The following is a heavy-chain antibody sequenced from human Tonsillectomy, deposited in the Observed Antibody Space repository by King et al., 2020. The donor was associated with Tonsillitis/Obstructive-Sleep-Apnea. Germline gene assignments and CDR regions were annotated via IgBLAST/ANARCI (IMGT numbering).Heavy chain of an antibody. D-gene: IGHD2-2*01. CDR1: GGSFSGYY. CDR2: INHSGST. CDR3: ARGQAPGRILCSSTSCAYNWFDP. Sequence: VQLQQWGAGLLKPSETLSLTCAVYGGSFSGYYWSWIRQPPGKGLEWIGEINHSGSTNYNPSLKSRVTISVDTSKNQFSLKLSSVNAADTAVYYCARGQAPGRILCSSTSCAYNWFDPWGQGTLVTVSS. V-gene: IGHV4-34*01. J-gene: IGHJ5*02.